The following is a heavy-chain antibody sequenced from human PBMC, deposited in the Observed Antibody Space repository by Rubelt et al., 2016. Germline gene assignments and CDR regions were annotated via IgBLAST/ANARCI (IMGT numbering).Heavy chain of an antibody. CDR1: GGSFSGYY. CDR3: ARVTGGSSDY. J-gene: IGHJ4*02. V-gene: IGHV4-34*01. Sequence: QVQLQQWGAGLLKPSETLSLTCAVYGGSFSGYYWSWIRQPPGKGLEWIGEINHSGSTNYNPSLKSRVTISVDTSKNQFSLKLRSVTAAETAVYYCARVTGGSSDYWGQGTLVTVSS. D-gene: IGHD3-16*01. CDR2: INHSGST.